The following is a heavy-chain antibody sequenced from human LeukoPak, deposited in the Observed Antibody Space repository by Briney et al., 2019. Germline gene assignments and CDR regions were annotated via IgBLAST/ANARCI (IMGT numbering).Heavy chain of an antibody. Sequence: GSLRLSCAASGFPFSNYAMYWVRPAPGKGLEWVSAISTSGDDTFYPDSMRGRFTISRDNSKNTLYLQMNSLRAEDTAVYFCAKGSAQYYFEYWGQGTPVTVSS. CDR2: ISTSGDDT. V-gene: IGHV3-23*01. CDR3: AKGSAQYYFEY. J-gene: IGHJ4*02. CDR1: GFPFSNYA.